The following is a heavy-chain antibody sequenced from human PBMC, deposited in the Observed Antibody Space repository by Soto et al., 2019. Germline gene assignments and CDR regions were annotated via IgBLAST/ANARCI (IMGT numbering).Heavy chain of an antibody. J-gene: IGHJ6*02. CDR3: ARDKDRLQLGGNYSYIMDV. D-gene: IGHD5-12*01. CDR1: GDTFSSYA. CDR2: IMPIFGTP. V-gene: IGHV1-69*12. Sequence: QVQLVQSGAEVKKPGSSVKVSCKASGDTFSSYAISWVRQVPGQGLEWLGGIMPIFGTPDYAQNFQGRVTITADESTSTAYMELSSLRSEDTGVYYCARDKDRLQLGGNYSYIMDVWGQGTTVTVSS.